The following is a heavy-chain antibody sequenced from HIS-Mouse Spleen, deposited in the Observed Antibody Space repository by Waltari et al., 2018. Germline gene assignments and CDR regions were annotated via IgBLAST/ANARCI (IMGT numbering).Heavy chain of an antibody. J-gene: IGHJ4*02. D-gene: IGHD6-19*01. CDR2: IDWDDDK. V-gene: IGHV2-70*15. CDR3: ARIAEGYTSGWYAFDY. CDR1: GFSLSTSGMC. Sequence: QVTLRESGPALVKPTQTLTLTCPFSGFSLSTSGMCVSWIRTPPGKALEWLARIDWDDDKYYSTSLKTRLTISRDTSKNQVVLTMTNMDPLDTATYYCARIAEGYTSGWYAFDYWGQGTLVTVSS.